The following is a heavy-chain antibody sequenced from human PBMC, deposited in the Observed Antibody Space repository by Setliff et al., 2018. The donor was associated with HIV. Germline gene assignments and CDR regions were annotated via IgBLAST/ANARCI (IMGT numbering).Heavy chain of an antibody. Sequence: GESLTISCAASGFTFRNYWMHWVRQAPGKGLVWVSRIDGDGSGTSYADSVQGRFTISRDIAKNTLYLQMNSLRAEDTAVYYCVRDITTCWDVWGQGTTVTVSS. D-gene: IGHD4-4*01. V-gene: IGHV3-74*01. CDR2: IDGDGSGT. J-gene: IGHJ6*02. CDR1: GFTFRNYW. CDR3: VRDITTCWDV.